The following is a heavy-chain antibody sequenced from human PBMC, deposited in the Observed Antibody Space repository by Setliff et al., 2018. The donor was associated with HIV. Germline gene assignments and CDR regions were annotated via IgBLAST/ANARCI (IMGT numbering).Heavy chain of an antibody. CDR1: GYTFTGYY. J-gene: IGHJ5*02. Sequence: ASVKVSCKASGYTFTGYYIHWVRQAPGQGLEWMGRINPNSGGTKYAQMCQGRVTMTRDTSISKAYMELSRLRSDDTAVYYCARDDGIFGVVIIPWFDPWGQGTLVTVSS. CDR2: INPNSGGT. CDR3: ARDDGIFGVVIIPWFDP. D-gene: IGHD3-3*01. V-gene: IGHV1-2*06.